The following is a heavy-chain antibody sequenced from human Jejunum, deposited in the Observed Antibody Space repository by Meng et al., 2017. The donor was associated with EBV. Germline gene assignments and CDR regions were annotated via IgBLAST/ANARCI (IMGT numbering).Heavy chain of an antibody. CDR3: ARASWERLLEY. V-gene: IGHV4-4*02. D-gene: IGHD1-26*01. Sequence: QVQLQESGPRLVNPSGTLSLTCGVSGDSVSTDKWWSWFRQSPGKGLEWIGETSHRGITYYNPSLESRVTISIDTSKSQFSLRLRSVTAADTAVYYCARASWERLLEYWGQGTLVTVAS. CDR2: TSHRGIT. CDR1: GDSVSTDKW. J-gene: IGHJ4*02.